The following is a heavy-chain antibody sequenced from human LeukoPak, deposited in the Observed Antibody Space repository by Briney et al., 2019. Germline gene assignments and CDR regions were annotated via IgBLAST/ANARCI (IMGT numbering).Heavy chain of an antibody. CDR2: ISYDGSNK. J-gene: IGHJ4*02. CDR1: GFTFSNYA. V-gene: IGHV3-30-3*01. D-gene: IGHD3-16*01. CDR3: ARGGRYAYFLDY. Sequence: GRSLRLSCAASGFTFSNYAMHWVRQAPGKGLGWVAVISYDGSNKYYADSVKGRFTISRDNAKNTVYVHMNSLRDEDTAVYYCARGGRYAYFLDYWGQGTLVTVSS.